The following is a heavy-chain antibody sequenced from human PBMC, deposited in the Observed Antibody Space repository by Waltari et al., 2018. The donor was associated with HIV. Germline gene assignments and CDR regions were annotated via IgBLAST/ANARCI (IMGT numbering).Heavy chain of an antibody. CDR2: ISYDGSNK. D-gene: IGHD5-18*01. V-gene: IGHV3-30-3*01. CDR3: ARGGYGWLPDGY. J-gene: IGHJ4*02. CDR1: GFTFSSYA. Sequence: QVQLVESGGGVVQPGGSLRVSWVGSGFTFSSYATHWARQAPGKGLEWVAVISYDGSNKYYADSVKGRFTISRDNSKNTLYLQMNSLRAEDTAVYYCARGGYGWLPDGYWGQGTLVTVSS.